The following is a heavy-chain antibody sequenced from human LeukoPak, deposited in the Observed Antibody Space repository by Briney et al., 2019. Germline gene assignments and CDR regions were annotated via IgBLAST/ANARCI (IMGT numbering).Heavy chain of an antibody. CDR1: GGSISSGSYY. D-gene: IGHD1-26*01. V-gene: IGHV4-61*02. CDR2: IYTSGST. J-gene: IGHJ4*02. CDR3: ARRGGYSGSYYRY. Sequence: SETLSLTCTVSGGSISSGSYYWSWIRQPAGKGLEWIGRIYTSGSTNYNPSLKSRVTISVDTSKNQFSLKLSSVTAADTAVYYCARRGGYSGSYYRYWGQGTLVTVSS.